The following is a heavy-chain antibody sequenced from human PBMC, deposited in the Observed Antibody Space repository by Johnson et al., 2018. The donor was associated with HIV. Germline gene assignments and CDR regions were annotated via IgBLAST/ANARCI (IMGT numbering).Heavy chain of an antibody. CDR2: ISYDGSNK. CDR3: ARDRGMAARPFRYAFDI. Sequence: QVQLVESGGGLIQPGGSLRLSCTASGFAFSSYALHWVRQAPGKGLEWVAVISYDGSNKYYADSVKGRFTISRDNSKNTLYLQMNSLRADDTAVYYCARDRGMAARPFRYAFDIWGQGTMVTVSS. J-gene: IGHJ3*02. CDR1: GFAFSSYA. D-gene: IGHD6-6*01. V-gene: IGHV3-30*04.